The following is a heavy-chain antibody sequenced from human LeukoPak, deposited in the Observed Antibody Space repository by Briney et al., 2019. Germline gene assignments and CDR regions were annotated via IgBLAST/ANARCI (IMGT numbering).Heavy chain of an antibody. CDR1: GGSVSSGSYY. CDR2: IYYSGSS. CDR3: PRGWEEGVGVPEVDAFDI. D-gene: IGHD1-26*01. Sequence: SETLSLTCTVSGGSVSSGSYYWSWIRQPPGKGLEWIGFIYYSGSSNYNPSLKSRVTISVDTSKNQFSLKLNSVTAADTAVYYCPRGWEEGVGVPEVDAFDIWGQGTMVTVSS. J-gene: IGHJ3*02. V-gene: IGHV4-61*01.